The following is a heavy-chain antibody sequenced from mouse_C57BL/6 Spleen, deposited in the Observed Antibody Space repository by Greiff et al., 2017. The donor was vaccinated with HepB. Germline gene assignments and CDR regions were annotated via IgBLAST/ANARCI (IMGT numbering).Heavy chain of an antibody. CDR1: GYTFTSYW. CDR2: IAPSDSYT. CDR3: ARNRFYAMDY. V-gene: IGHV1-50*01. J-gene: IGHJ4*01. Sequence: QVQLQQPGAELVKPGASVKLSCKASGYTFTSYWMQWVKQRPGQGLEWIGEIAPSDSYTNYNQKFKGKATLTVDTSSSTAYMQLSSLTSEDSAVYYCARNRFYAMDYWGQGTSVTVSS.